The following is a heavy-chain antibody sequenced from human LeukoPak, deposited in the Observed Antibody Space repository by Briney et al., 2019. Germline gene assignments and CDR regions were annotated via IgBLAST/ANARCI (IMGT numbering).Heavy chain of an antibody. V-gene: IGHV5-51*01. CDR1: GYSFTSYW. J-gene: IGHJ4*02. D-gene: IGHD4-17*01. CDR2: IYPGDSDT. CDR3: ARLHDYGDHESYGYYFDY. Sequence: GESLKISCKGSGYSFTSYWIGWVRQMPGKGLEWMGIIYPGDSDTRYSPSFQGQVTILADKSISTAYLQWSSLKASDTAMYYCARLHDYGDHESYGYYFDYWGQGTLVTVSS.